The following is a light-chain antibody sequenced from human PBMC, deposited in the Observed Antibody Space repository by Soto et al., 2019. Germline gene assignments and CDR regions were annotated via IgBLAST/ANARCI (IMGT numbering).Light chain of an antibody. J-gene: IGKJ1*01. Sequence: EVVMTQSPATLSVSPGERATLSCWASQSVRSSLAWYQQKPGQAPRLLIYDASARATDIPARFSGSGSGTEFTLTISSLQSEDFAVYYCQQYNNWPQTFGQGTKVDIK. V-gene: IGKV3-15*01. CDR3: QQYNNWPQT. CDR1: QSVRSS. CDR2: DAS.